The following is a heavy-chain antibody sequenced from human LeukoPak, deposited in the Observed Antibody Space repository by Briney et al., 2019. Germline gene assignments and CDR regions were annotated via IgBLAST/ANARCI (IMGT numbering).Heavy chain of an antibody. CDR2: IYYTGTR. V-gene: IGHV4-59*08. J-gene: IGHJ3*02. Sequence: TSETLSLTCTVSGGSISSHYWSWIRQPPGKGLEWIAYIYYTGTRNYNPSLKSRVTISVDTSKNQISLRLSSVTAADTAVYYCARQGIDAFDTWGQGTLVTVSS. CDR1: GGSISSHY. CDR3: ARQGIDAFDT.